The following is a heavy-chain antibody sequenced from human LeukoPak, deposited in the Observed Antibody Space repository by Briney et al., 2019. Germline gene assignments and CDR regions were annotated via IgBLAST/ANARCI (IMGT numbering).Heavy chain of an antibody. J-gene: IGHJ6*03. CDR1: GLIVSNNY. D-gene: IGHD2-21*02. V-gene: IGHV3-53*01. CDR2: IYSGGST. CDR3: AKESGDSLYYYMDV. Sequence: QAGGSLRLSCAASGLIVSNNYMNWVRLAPGKGLEWVSIIYSGGSTHYADSVKGRFTVSRDNSKNTLYLQMNSLRAEDTAVYYCAKESGDSLYYYMDVWGKGTTVTVSS.